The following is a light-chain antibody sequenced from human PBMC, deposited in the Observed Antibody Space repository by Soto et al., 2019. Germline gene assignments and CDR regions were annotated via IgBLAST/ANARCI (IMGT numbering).Light chain of an antibody. CDR2: DAS. CDR3: QQYNRYSA. V-gene: IGKV1-5*01. Sequence: DIQITQSPSTLSASVGDRVTITCRATQSGSRWLAWYQQKPGRAPKLLIYDASTLESGVPSRFSGGGSGTQFTLTISSVQPEDFATYYCQQYNRYSAFGQGTKVEIK. CDR1: QSGSRW. J-gene: IGKJ1*01.